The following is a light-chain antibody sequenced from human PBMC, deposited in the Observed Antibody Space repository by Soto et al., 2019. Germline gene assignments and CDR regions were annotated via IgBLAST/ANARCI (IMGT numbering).Light chain of an antibody. CDR3: QQYNNWPRAT. V-gene: IGKV3-15*01. CDR2: RTS. J-gene: IGKJ4*01. Sequence: EIVLTQSPGTLSLSPGERATLPCRASQSISSNLAWYQQKPGQAPRLLMFRTSSRATGFPARFSGSGSGTEFNLTISSLQSEDFGVYYCQQYNNWPRATFGGGTKVDIK. CDR1: QSISSN.